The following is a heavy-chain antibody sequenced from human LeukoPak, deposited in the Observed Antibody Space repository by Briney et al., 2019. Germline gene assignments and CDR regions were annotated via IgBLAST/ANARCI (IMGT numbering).Heavy chain of an antibody. V-gene: IGHV1-2*02. CDR3: ARPPGRDGYNRYDY. D-gene: IGHD5-24*01. J-gene: IGHJ4*02. CDR2: INPDNGGT. Sequence: ASVKVSCKASGYTFTDYYMHWVRQAPGQGLEWMGWINPDNGGTSYAQKFQGRVTMTRDTSISTAYMELSRLTSDDTDMYYCARPPGRDGYNRYDYWGQGTLVTVSS. CDR1: GYTFTDYY.